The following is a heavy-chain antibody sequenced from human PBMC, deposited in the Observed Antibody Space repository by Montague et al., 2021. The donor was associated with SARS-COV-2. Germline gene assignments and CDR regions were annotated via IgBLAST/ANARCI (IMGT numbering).Heavy chain of an antibody. CDR3: ARARGGSYYYGMDV. Sequence: SLRLSCAASGFTFSSYAMHWVRQAPGKGLEWVAVISYDGSNKYYADSEKGRFTISRDNSKNTLYLQMNSLRAEDTAVYYCARARGGSYYYGMDVWGQGTTVTVSS. CDR1: GFTFSSYA. CDR2: ISYDGSNK. D-gene: IGHD3-16*01. J-gene: IGHJ6*02. V-gene: IGHV3-30*04.